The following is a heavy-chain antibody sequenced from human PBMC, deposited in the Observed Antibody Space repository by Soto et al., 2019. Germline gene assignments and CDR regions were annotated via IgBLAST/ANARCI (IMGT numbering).Heavy chain of an antibody. J-gene: IGHJ5*02. CDR2: ISSSSSYI. D-gene: IGHD4-17*01. V-gene: IGHV3-21*01. CDR3: AGEYFTVTGPNDGYNWFDP. Sequence: GGSLRLSCAASGFTFSSYSMNWVRQAPGKGLEWVSSISSSSSYIYYGDSVKGRFTISRDNAKNSLYLQMNSLRAEDKAVYYCAGEYFTVTGPNDGYNWFDPWGQGTLVTVSS. CDR1: GFTFSSYS.